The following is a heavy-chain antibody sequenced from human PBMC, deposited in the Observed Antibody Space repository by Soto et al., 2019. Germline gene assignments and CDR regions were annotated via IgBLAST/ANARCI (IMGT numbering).Heavy chain of an antibody. CDR1: GGSISSGGYY. J-gene: IGHJ3*02. V-gene: IGHV4-31*03. Sequence: PSETLSLTCTVSGGSISSGGYYWSWIRQHPGKGLEWIGYIYYSGSTYYNPSLKSRVTISVDTSKNQFSLKLSSVTAADTAVYYCARGGAIFYDAFDIWGQGTMVTVSS. D-gene: IGHD3-9*01. CDR2: IYYSGST. CDR3: ARGGAIFYDAFDI.